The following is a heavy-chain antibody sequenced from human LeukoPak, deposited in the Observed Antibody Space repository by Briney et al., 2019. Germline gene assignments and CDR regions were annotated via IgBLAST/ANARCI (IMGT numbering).Heavy chain of an antibody. V-gene: IGHV1-69*13. CDR3: AREYSSGQDAFDI. D-gene: IGHD3-22*01. Sequence: PVKVSCKASGGTFSSYAISWVRQAPGQGLEWMGGIIPIFGTANYAQKFQGRVTITADESTSTAYMELSSLRSEDTAVYYCAREYSSGQDAFDIWGQGTMVTVSS. CDR2: IIPIFGTA. J-gene: IGHJ3*02. CDR1: GGTFSSYA.